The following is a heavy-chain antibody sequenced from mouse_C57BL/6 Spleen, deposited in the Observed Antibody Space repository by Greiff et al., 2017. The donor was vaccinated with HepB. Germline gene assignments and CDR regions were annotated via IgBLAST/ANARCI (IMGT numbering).Heavy chain of an antibody. J-gene: IGHJ2*01. CDR2: INPYNGDT. Sequence: EVQGVESGPELVKPGDSVKISCKASGYSFTGYFMNWVMQSHGKSLEWIGRINPYNGDTFYNQKFKGKATLTVDKSSSTAHMELRSLTSEDSAVYYCARSGPRDYFDYWGQGTTLTVSS. V-gene: IGHV1-20*01. CDR3: ARSGPRDYFDY. CDR1: GYSFTGYF. D-gene: IGHD3-1*01.